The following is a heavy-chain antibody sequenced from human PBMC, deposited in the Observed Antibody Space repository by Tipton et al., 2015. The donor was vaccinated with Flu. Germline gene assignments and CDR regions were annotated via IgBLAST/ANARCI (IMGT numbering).Heavy chain of an antibody. CDR2: IYTSGST. CDR3: ARGSGSGTFMIFDL. J-gene: IGHJ4*02. D-gene: IGHD3-10*01. V-gene: IGHV4-4*07. Sequence: TLSLTCTVSGGSLSSYYWSWIRQPAGKGLEWIGRIYTSGSTNYNPSLKSRLTMSVDASKQQFSLKLSSMTAADTAVYYCARGSGSGTFMIFDLWGQGTLVTVSS. CDR1: GGSLSSYY.